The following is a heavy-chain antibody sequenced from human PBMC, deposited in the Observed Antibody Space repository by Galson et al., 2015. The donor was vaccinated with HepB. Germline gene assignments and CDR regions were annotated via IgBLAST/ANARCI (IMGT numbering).Heavy chain of an antibody. CDR2: ISSSGSTI. V-gene: IGHV3-11*01. D-gene: IGHD3-9*01. CDR1: GFTFSDYY. J-gene: IGHJ3*02. CDR3: ARDSNYDILTGYPRGDAFDI. Sequence: SLRLSCAASGFTFSDYYMSWIRQAPGKGLEWVSYISSSGSTIYYADSVKGRFTISRDNAKNSLYLQMNSLRAEDTAVYYCARDSNYDILTGYPRGDAFDIWGQGTMVTVSS.